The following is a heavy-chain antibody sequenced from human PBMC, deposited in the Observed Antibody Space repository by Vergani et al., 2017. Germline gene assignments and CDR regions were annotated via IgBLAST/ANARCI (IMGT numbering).Heavy chain of an antibody. J-gene: IGHJ6*04. CDR2: IGVDGDR. Sequence: VESGGGLVQPGGSLRLSCTVSGFTFSSNDFHWVRQTAGKGLEWVSSIGVDGDRYYSDSVKGRFTISRDNGQGYLYLDMENLRVEDTAVYFCAKEFCGTGNCYGWNHLEVWGEGTSVTVSS. CDR3: AKEFCGTGNCYGWNHLEV. D-gene: IGHD1-1*01. CDR1: GFTFSSND. V-gene: IGHV3-13*01.